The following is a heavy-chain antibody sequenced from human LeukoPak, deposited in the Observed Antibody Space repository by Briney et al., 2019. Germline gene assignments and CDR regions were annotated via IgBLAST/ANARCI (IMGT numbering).Heavy chain of an antibody. CDR2: IGGSGGST. CDR1: GFTFSSYA. CDR3: AKASGGSCYSRSDY. J-gene: IGHJ4*02. D-gene: IGHD2-15*01. V-gene: IGHV3-23*01. Sequence: PGGSLRLSCAASGFTFSSYAMSWVRQAPGKGLEWVSGIGGSGGSTYYADSVKGRFTISRDNSKNTLYLQMNSLRAEDTAVYYCAKASGGSCYSRSDYWGQGTLVTVSS.